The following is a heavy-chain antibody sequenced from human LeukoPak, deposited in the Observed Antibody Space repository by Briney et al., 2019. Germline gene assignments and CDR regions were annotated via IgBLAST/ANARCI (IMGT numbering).Heavy chain of an antibody. CDR1: GGSISSYY. V-gene: IGHV4-4*07. CDR3: ARDSLLLRFGEPHGGWFDP. CDR2: IYTSGST. Sequence: PSETLSLTCTVSGGSISSYYWSWIRQPAGKGLEWIGRIYTSGSTDYNPSLKSRVTMSVDTSKNQFSLKLSSVTAADTAVYYCARDSLLLRFGEPHGGWFDPWGQGTLVTVSS. D-gene: IGHD3-10*01. J-gene: IGHJ5*02.